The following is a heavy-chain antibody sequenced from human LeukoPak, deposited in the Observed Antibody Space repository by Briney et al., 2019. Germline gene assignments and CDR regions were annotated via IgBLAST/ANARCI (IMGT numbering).Heavy chain of an antibody. Sequence: PGGSLRLSCAASGFSFTTFWVSWARQAPGKGLEWVATIKLDADEDYYVDSVKGRFTISRDNAKNSLYLQMNSLRAEDTAVYYCARDYDFWSGYFTYHNWFDPWGQGTLVTVSS. V-gene: IGHV3-7*01. CDR1: GFSFTTFW. D-gene: IGHD3-3*01. J-gene: IGHJ5*02. CDR2: IKLDADED. CDR3: ARDYDFWSGYFTYHNWFDP.